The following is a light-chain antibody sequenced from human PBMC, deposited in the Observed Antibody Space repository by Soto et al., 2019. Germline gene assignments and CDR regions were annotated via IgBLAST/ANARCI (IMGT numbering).Light chain of an antibody. CDR3: SSYTSSSTGV. J-gene: IGLJ1*01. Sequence: CVLTQPASVYGSPGRSITISCTGTSSDVGGYNYVSWYQQHPGKAPKLMIYDVSNRPSGVSNRFSGSKSGNTASLTISGLQAEDEADYYCSSYTSSSTGVFGTGTKVTVL. CDR2: DVS. CDR1: SSDVGGYNY. V-gene: IGLV2-14*01.